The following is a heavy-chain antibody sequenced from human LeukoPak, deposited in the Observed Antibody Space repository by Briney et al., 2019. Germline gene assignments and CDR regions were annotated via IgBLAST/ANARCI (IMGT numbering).Heavy chain of an antibody. CDR1: GYTFTSYG. D-gene: IGHD1-26*01. Sequence: ASVKVSCKASGYTFTSYGISWVRQAPGQGLEWMGWISAYNGNTNYAQKLQGRVTMTTDTSTSTAYMELRSLRSDDTAVYYCARDSGSYQDLGRGDYWGQGTLVTVSS. J-gene: IGHJ4*02. CDR2: ISAYNGNT. V-gene: IGHV1-18*01. CDR3: ARDSGSYQDLGRGDY.